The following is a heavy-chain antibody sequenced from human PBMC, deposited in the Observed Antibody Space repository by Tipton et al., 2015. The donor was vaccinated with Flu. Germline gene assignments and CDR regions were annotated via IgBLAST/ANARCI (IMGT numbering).Heavy chain of an antibody. V-gene: IGHV4-59*08. D-gene: IGHD5-12*01. Sequence: TLSLTCAVYGGSFSAYYWSWIRQPPGKGLEWIGYIYYSGSTNYNPSLKSRVTISVDTSKNQFSLKLSSVTAADTAVYYCASHRYYSGYDSWGQGTLVTVSS. CDR2: IYYSGST. J-gene: IGHJ5*02. CDR1: GGSFSAYY. CDR3: ASHRYYSGYDS.